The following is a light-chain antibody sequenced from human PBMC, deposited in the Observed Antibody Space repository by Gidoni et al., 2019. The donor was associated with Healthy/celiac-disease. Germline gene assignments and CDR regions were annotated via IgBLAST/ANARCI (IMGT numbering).Light chain of an antibody. CDR2: RNN. CDR3: AAWDDSLSGSWV. V-gene: IGLV1-47*01. CDR1: SSNIRSNY. J-gene: IGLJ3*02. Sequence: QSVLTQPPSASGTPGQRVTISCSGSSSNIRSNYVYWYPQLPGTAPKLLIYRNNQRPSGVPDRFSGSKSGTSASLAISGLRSEDEADYYCAAWDDSLSGSWVFGGGTKLTVL.